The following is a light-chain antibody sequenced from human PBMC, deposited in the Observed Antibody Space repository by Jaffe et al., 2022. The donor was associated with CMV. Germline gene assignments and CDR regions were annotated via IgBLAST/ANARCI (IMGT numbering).Light chain of an antibody. CDR2: KAS. J-gene: IGKJ1*01. V-gene: IGKV1-5*03. Sequence: DIQMTQSPSTLSASVGDRVTITCRASQSISSWLAWYQQKPGKAPKVLMYKASSLESEVPSRFSGSGSGTEFTLTISSLQPDDFATYYCQQYNSYPWTFGQGTKVEIK. CDR1: QSISSW. CDR3: QQYNSYPWT.